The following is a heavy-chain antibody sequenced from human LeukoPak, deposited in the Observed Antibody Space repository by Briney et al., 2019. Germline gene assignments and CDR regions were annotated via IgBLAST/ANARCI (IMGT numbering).Heavy chain of an antibody. D-gene: IGHD1-26*01. CDR2: IYTSGST. Sequence: SETLSLTCTVSGGSISSSSYYWGWIRQPPGKGLEWIGRIYTSGSTNYNPSLKSRVTISVDTSKNQFSLKLSSVTAADTAVYYCALVGATLVGAFDIWGQGTMVTVSS. CDR3: ALVGATLVGAFDI. V-gene: IGHV4-61*02. J-gene: IGHJ3*02. CDR1: GGSISSSSYY.